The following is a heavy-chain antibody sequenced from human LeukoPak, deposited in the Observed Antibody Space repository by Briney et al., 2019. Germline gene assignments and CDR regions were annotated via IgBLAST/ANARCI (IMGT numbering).Heavy chain of an antibody. V-gene: IGHV1-18*04. CDR2: IGTNNGNI. J-gene: IGHJ6*02. CDR3: AREGFWRGYERHPRYYGMDA. Sequence: ASVKVSCKTSGYSFSDYGISWVRQAPGQGLEWMGWIGTNNGNINYAQKFQGRVTMTTDTAKTAYMELRSLRYDDTAVYFCAREGFWRGYERHPRYYGMDAWGQGTTVIVSS. CDR1: GYSFSDYG. D-gene: IGHD3-3*01.